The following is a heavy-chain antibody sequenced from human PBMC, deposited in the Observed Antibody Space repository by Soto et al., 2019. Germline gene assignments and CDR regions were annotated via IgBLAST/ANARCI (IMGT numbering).Heavy chain of an antibody. CDR3: ARVTSGGTVNTRFYYYGMDV. CDR1: GGTFSSYA. J-gene: IGHJ6*02. V-gene: IGHV1-69*13. D-gene: IGHD4-4*01. Sequence: SVKVSCKASGGTFSSYAISWVRQAPGQGLEWMGGIIPIFGTANYAQKFQGRVTITADESTSTAYMELSSLRSEDTAVYYCARVTSGGTVNTRFYYYGMDVWGQGTTVTVSS. CDR2: IIPIFGTA.